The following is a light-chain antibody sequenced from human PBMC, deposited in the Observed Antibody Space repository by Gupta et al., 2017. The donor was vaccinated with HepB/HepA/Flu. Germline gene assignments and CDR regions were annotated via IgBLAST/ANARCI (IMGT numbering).Light chain of an antibody. J-gene: IGKJ4*01. CDR2: DAS. CDR3: QQYDNRPLT. V-gene: IGKV1-33*01. Sequence: DFQMTQSPSSLAASVGDRVTITCQASQDISNYLNWYQQKPGKAPKLLIYDASNLETGVPSRFSGSGSGTDFTLTISSLQPEDIATYYCQQYDNRPLTFGGGTKVEIK. CDR1: QDISNY.